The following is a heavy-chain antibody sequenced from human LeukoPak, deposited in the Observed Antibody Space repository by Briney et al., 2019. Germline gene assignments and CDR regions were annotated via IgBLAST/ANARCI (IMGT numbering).Heavy chain of an antibody. D-gene: IGHD4-17*01. CDR2: ISSSSSYI. Sequence: PGGSLRLSGAASGFTFSSYSMNWVRQAPGKGLEWVSSISSSSSYIYYADSVKGRFTISRDNAKNSLYLQMNSLRAEDTAVYYCARGEGYGDVDFFDYWGQGTLVTVSS. CDR1: GFTFSSYS. V-gene: IGHV3-21*01. CDR3: ARGEGYGDVDFFDY. J-gene: IGHJ4*02.